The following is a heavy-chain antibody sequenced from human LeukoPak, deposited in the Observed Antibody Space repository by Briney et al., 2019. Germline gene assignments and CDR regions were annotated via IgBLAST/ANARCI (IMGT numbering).Heavy chain of an antibody. CDR2: MNPNIGNT. V-gene: IGHV1-8*01. CDR3: ARVVKSGSGWFLDY. CDR1: GYTFTSYD. D-gene: IGHD6-19*01. Sequence: ASVKVSCKASGYTFTSYDINWVRQATGQGREWMGWMNPNIGNTGYAQKCQGRVTMTRNTSISTAYMELSSLRSEDPAVYYCARVVKSGSGWFLDYWGQGTLVTVSS. J-gene: IGHJ4*02.